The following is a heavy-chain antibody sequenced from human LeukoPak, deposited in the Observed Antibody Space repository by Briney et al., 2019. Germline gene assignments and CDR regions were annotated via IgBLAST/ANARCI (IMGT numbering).Heavy chain of an antibody. CDR3: ASHYYDSSGYLVY. V-gene: IGHV1-2*02. CDR1: GYTFTGYY. D-gene: IGHD3-22*01. CDR2: INPNSGGT. Sequence: ASVKVSCKASGYTFTGYYMHWVRQAPGQGLEWMGWINPNSGGTNYAQKFQGRVTMTRDTSISTAYMELSRLRSDDAAAYYCASHYYDSSGYLVYWGQGTLVAVSS. J-gene: IGHJ4*02.